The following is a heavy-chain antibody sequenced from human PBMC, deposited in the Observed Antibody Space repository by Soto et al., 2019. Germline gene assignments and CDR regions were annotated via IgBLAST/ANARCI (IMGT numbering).Heavy chain of an antibody. V-gene: IGHV1-69*06. CDR3: TRRGRQSANWFDP. CDR1: GGTFNSFS. Sequence: SMKVSCKASGGTFNSFSIDWVRQAPGQGLEWMGGIIPMSGRPNYAQRFQGRVTFSADKSTNTVYMEVNSLTYEDTAVYYCTRRGRQSANWFDPWGQGTLVTVSS. CDR2: IIPMSGRP. J-gene: IGHJ5*02.